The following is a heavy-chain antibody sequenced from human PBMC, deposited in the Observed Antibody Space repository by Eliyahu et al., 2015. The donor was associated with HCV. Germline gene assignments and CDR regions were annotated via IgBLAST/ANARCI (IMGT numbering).Heavy chain of an antibody. D-gene: IGHD6-19*01. CDR2: SNPNSGGT. CDR3: AREAVAGEGPFDY. V-gene: IGHV1-2*02. Sequence: QVQLVQSGAEVXRPGASVKVSCKASGYTFIDYYIHWVRQAPGQGLEWMGWSNPNSGGTNYAQKFQGRVTMTRDTSISTAYMELSRLRSDDTAVYYCAREAVAGEGPFDYWGQGTLVTVSS. J-gene: IGHJ4*02. CDR1: GYTFIDYY.